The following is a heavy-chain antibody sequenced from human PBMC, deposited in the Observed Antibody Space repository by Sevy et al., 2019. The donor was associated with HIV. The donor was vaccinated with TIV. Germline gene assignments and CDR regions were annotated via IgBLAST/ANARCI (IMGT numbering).Heavy chain of an antibody. J-gene: IGHJ4*02. CDR3: ARDLRCFYNYFDY. CDR2: VYRSGNT. Sequence: SESLSLTCDVSGDSISSGLYWGWIRQSPGKGLEWIGSVYRSGNTYDNPSLKSRATISVDTSKNQFSLKLKSVTAADTGVYYCARDLRCFYNYFDYWGQGIQVSVSS. V-gene: IGHV4-38-2*02. CDR1: GDSISSGLY. D-gene: IGHD3-16*01.